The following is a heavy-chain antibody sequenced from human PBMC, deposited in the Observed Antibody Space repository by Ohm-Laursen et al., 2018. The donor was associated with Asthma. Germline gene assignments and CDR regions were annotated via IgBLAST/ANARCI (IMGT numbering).Heavy chain of an antibody. D-gene: IGHD1-26*01. CDR2: ISYDGSTE. CDR3: AKGIVPVYYYGLDV. V-gene: IGHV3-30*18. Sequence: SLRLSCTASGFTFSSYGMHWVRPAPGKGLECVALISYDGSTESYADSVKGRFTISRDNFKNTVHLDMNSLRAEDTAVYHCAKGIVPVYYYGLDVWGQGTTVTVSS. CDR1: GFTFSSYG. J-gene: IGHJ6*02.